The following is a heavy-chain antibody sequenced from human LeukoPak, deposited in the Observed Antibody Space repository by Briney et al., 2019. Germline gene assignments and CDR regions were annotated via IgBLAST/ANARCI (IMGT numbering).Heavy chain of an antibody. J-gene: IGHJ4*02. CDR1: GGTFSSYA. CDR2: IIPIFGTA. V-gene: IGHV1-69*01. Sequence: SVKVSCKASGGTFSSYAISWVRQAPGQGLEWMGGIIPIFGTANYAQKFQGRVTITADESTSTAYMELSSLRSEDTAVYYCVKDVGGSYAFDYWGQGILVTVAS. CDR3: VKDVGGSYAFDY. D-gene: IGHD1-26*01.